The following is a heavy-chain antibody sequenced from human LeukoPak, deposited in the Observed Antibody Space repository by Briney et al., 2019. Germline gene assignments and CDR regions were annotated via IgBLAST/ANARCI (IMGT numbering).Heavy chain of an antibody. D-gene: IGHD3-16*01. V-gene: IGHV4-59*01. CDR3: GRNACVFNYHYGMAV. J-gene: IGHJ6*04. Sequence: SETLSLTCTVSGGSISSYYWSWIRQPPGKGLEWIGYIYYSGSTNYNPSLKSRVTISVDTSKNQFPLKPTAVTAADTAVYYCGRNACVFNYHYGMAVGGKGTRVTVPP. CDR2: IYYSGST. CDR1: GGSISSYY.